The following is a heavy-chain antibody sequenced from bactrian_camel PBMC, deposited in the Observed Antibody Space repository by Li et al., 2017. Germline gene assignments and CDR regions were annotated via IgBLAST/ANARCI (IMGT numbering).Heavy chain of an antibody. CDR1: GYPVSSNC. V-gene: IGHV3S67*01. Sequence: VQLVESGGGSVQAGGSLRLSCAASGYPVSSNCMGWFRQAPGKEREAVAWYAYLLEINYAASVKGRFTISKDGAKNTLDLQMTSLKSEDTAMYYCAARSSSACYGSLRVAQYTYWGQGTQVTVS. CDR3: AARSSSACYGSLRVAQYTY. D-gene: IGHD3*01. J-gene: IGHJ4*01. CDR2: AYLLEI.